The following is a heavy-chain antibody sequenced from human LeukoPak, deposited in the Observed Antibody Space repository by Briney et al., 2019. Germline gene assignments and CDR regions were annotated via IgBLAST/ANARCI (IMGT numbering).Heavy chain of an antibody. Sequence: GGSLRLSCAASGFTFSSHWLHWLRQAPGKGLTWVSRINSDGSRINYADSVKGRFTSSRDNAKNTLYLQMNSLRVEDTAVYFCARGGPVKSIYDPRWYDPWGQGTLVTVSS. V-gene: IGHV3-74*01. CDR3: ARGGPVKSIYDPRWYDP. D-gene: IGHD5/OR15-5a*01. CDR1: GFTFSSHW. CDR2: INSDGSRI. J-gene: IGHJ5*02.